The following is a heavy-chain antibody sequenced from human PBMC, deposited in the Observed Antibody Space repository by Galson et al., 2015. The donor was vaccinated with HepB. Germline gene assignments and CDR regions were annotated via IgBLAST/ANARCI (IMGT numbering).Heavy chain of an antibody. CDR3: AREQGRRAVTQGGVRRFDP. CDR2: VTGNGGYT. Sequence: SLRLSCAGTGFTFSTYALSWVRQAPGKGLEWVAVVTGNGGYTAYTESMKGRFTISRDNSKNTLYLQMNRLRADDTAVYYCAREQGRRAVTQGGVRRFDPWGQGTLVTVSS. V-gene: IGHV3-23*01. J-gene: IGHJ5*02. CDR1: GFTFSTYA. D-gene: IGHD6-19*01.